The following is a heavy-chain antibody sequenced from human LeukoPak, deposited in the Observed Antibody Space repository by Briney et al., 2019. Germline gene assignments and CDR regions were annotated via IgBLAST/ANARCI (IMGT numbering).Heavy chain of an antibody. CDR1: GYTFTNYG. D-gene: IGHD3-10*01. V-gene: IGHV1-18*01. CDR3: TRRELLVRSWFDP. J-gene: IGHJ5*02. Sequence: ASVKVSCKASGYTFTNYGITWVRQAPGQGLEWMGWVSAYNGDTTYAQKLQGRVTMTTDTSTSTAYMELRSLTSDDTAVYYCTRRELLVRSWFDPWGQGTLVTVSS. CDR2: VSAYNGDT.